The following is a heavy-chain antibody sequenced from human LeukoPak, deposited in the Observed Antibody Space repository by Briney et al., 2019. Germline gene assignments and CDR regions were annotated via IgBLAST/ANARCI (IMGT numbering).Heavy chain of an antibody. Sequence: ASVKVSCKASGYTFTGYYMHWVRQAPGQGLEWMGWINPNSGGTNYAQKFQGRVTMTRDTSISTAYMELSRLRSDDTAVYYCARVPGIAVAGTGEEYFQHWGQGTLVTVSS. CDR1: GYTFTGYY. J-gene: IGHJ1*01. CDR2: INPNSGGT. V-gene: IGHV1-2*02. D-gene: IGHD6-19*01. CDR3: ARVPGIAVAGTGEEYFQH.